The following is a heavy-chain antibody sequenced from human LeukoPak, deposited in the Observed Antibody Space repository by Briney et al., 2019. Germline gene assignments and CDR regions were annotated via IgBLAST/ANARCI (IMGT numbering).Heavy chain of an antibody. CDR1: GGSISSYY. D-gene: IGHD1-26*01. Sequence: SETLSLTCTVSGGSISSYYWSWIRQPPGKGLEWIGYIYYSGSTNYNPSLKSRVTISVDTSKNQFSLKLSSVTAADTAVYYCARIRGATHDAFDIWGQGTMVTVPS. CDR3: ARIRGATHDAFDI. CDR2: IYYSGST. J-gene: IGHJ3*02. V-gene: IGHV4-59*01.